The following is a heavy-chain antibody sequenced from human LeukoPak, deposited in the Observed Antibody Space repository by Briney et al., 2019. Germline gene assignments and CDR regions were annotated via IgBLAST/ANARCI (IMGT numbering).Heavy chain of an antibody. D-gene: IGHD3-10*01. Sequence: GGSLRLSCAASGFTFSSYSMNWVRQAPGKGLEWVSSISSSSSYIYYADSVKGRFTISRDNAKNSLYLQMNSLRAEDAAVYYCARIWFGEFDYWGQGTLVTVSS. CDR2: ISSSSSYI. V-gene: IGHV3-21*01. J-gene: IGHJ4*02. CDR3: ARIWFGEFDY. CDR1: GFTFSSYS.